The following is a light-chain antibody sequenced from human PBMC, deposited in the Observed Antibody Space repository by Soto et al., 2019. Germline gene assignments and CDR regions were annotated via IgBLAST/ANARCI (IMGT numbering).Light chain of an antibody. V-gene: IGLV1-47*02. CDR2: SNI. J-gene: IGLJ3*02. CDR3: AAWDNSLNGRV. CDR1: NSNSGSNY. Sequence: QSVLTQPPSASGTPGQRVTISCSGSNSNSGSNYVYWYQQFPGTAPKLLIYSNIQRPSGVPARFSGSKSGTTAYLAISGLRSEDEADYYCAAWDNSLNGRVFGGGIKLTVL.